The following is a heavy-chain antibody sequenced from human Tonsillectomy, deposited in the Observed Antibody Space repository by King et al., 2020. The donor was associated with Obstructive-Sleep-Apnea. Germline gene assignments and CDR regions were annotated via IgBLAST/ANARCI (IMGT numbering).Heavy chain of an antibody. V-gene: IGHV4-31*03. Sequence: QLQESGPGLVKPSQTLSLTCTVSGGSITSIGYYWHWIRQHPGKGLEWIGYIYYNGSTNYNPSLKSRVIISIDTSKSQFSLKLRSVTAADTAVYYCATDLRVPTRFSSGDPYYYYGLDVWGQGTTVTVSS. D-gene: IGHD1-26*01. J-gene: IGHJ6*02. CDR2: IYYNGST. CDR3: ATDLRVPTRFSSGDPYYYYGLDV. CDR1: GGSITSIGYY.